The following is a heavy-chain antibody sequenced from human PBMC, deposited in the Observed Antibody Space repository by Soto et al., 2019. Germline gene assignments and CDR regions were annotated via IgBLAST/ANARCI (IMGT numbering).Heavy chain of an antibody. Sequence: QVQLVESGGGVVQPGRSLRLSCAASGFTFSSYGMHWVRQAPGKGLEWVAVISYDGSNKYYADSVKGRFTISRDNSKNTLYLQMNSLRAEDTAVYYCAKGVQLWAKDYWYFDLWGRGTLVPVSS. CDR3: AKGVQLWAKDYWYFDL. CDR1: GFTFSSYG. J-gene: IGHJ2*01. D-gene: IGHD5-18*01. V-gene: IGHV3-30*18. CDR2: ISYDGSNK.